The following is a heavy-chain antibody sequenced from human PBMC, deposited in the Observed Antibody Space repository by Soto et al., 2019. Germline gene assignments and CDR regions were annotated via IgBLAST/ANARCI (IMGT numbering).Heavy chain of an antibody. D-gene: IGHD6-25*01. CDR2: MFYSGNT. CDR1: GGSFSSTDYY. CDR3: TRHFQTTSGYYYFGMDV. Sequence: PSETLSLTCTVSGGSFSSTDYYWGWIRQPPGKGLEWIGSMFYSGNTYYNPSLKSRVTISVDTSKNQFSLKLTSVTAADTAVYSCTRHFQTTSGYYYFGMDVWGRGTTVTVSS. V-gene: IGHV4-39*01. J-gene: IGHJ6*02.